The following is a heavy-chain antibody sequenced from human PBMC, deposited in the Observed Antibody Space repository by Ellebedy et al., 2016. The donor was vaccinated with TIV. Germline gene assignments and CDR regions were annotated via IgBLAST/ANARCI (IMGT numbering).Heavy chain of an antibody. CDR3: TTDYYDNSGYRMLGGY. Sequence: GGSLRLSXAASGFAFRRYGVNWLRQTAEKGLQWVAAISGSGANKYYADSVRGRFTISRDNAKNSLYLQMSSLRDEDTAVYYCTTDYYDNSGYRMLGGYWGQGTLVTVSS. CDR2: ISGSGANK. V-gene: IGHV3-48*02. CDR1: GFAFRRYG. J-gene: IGHJ4*02. D-gene: IGHD3-22*01.